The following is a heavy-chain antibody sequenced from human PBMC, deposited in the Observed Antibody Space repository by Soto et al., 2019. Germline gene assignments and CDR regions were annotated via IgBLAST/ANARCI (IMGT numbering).Heavy chain of an antibody. CDR2: IAPDNGDT. J-gene: IGHJ4*02. CDR3: ARLAPCNSGTCYSRPLDY. CDR1: GYTFATYG. Sequence: XSXGYTFATYGXSWVRQXPXXXLEWMGWIAPDNGDTNYEQKLRGRXXXXXXXXXXXXXXXXXXLRSDDTAVYFCARLAPCNSGTCYSRPLDYWGQXTLVTVSS. D-gene: IGHD2-15*01. V-gene: IGHV1-18*01.